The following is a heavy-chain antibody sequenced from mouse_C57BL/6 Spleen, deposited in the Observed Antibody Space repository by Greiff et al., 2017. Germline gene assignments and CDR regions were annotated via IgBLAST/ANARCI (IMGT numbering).Heavy chain of an antibody. CDR3: ARPSYYGYDAYFDY. J-gene: IGHJ2*01. D-gene: IGHD2-9*01. CDR2: IHPNSGST. Sequence: QVQLQQPGAELVKPGASVKLSCKASGYTFTSYWMHWVKQRPGQGLEWIGMIHPNSGSTNYNEKFKSKATLTVDKSSSTAYMQLSSLTSEDSAVYYCARPSYYGYDAYFDYWGQGTTLTVSS. CDR1: GYTFTSYW. V-gene: IGHV1-64*01.